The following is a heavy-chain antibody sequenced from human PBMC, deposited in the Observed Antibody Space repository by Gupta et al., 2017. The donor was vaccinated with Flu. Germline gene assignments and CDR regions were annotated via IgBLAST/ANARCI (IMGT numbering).Heavy chain of an antibody. CDR1: GFTFSHFG. CDR3: AKGYCSSTSCFEGLVDS. J-gene: IGHJ4*02. Sequence: EVPLLESGGGLVQPGGSLRLPCKASGFTFSHFGMTWVRPAAGKGLEWVSSTSGSGATTSYADSVKGRFTISRDNSKNTLYLQMNSLRAGDTAVYYCAKGYCSSTSCFEGLVDSWGQGTLVTVSS. V-gene: IGHV3-23*01. D-gene: IGHD2-2*01. CDR2: TSGSGATT.